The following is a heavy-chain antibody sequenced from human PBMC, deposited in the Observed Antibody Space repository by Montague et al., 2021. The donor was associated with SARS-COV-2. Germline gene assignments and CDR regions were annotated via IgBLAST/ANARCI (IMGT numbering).Heavy chain of an antibody. Sequence: SETLSLTCAVYGGSFSDYYWSWIRQPPGKGLEWLGEIGPRGVAKYKRSLEGRVIISANTPKNQFSLRLRSVTAADTAFYYCARGFSTYSASYYYWGRGSLVTVSS. J-gene: IGHJ4*01. D-gene: IGHD3-10*01. V-gene: IGHV4-34*01. CDR3: ARGFSTYSASYYY. CDR2: IGPRGVA. CDR1: GGSFSDYY.